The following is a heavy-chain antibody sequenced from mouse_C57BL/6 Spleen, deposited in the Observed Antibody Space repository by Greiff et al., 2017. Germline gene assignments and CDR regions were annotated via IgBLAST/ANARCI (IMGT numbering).Heavy chain of an antibody. CDR3: ARGGYYYYDWGYAMDY. J-gene: IGHJ4*01. CDR1: GYSFTDYN. CDR2: INPNYGTT. V-gene: IGHV1-39*01. D-gene: IGHD2-4*01. Sequence: EVQLKESGPELVKPGASVKISCKASGYSFTDYNMNWVKQSNGKSLEWIGVINPNYGTTSYNQKFKGKATLTVDQSSSTAYMQLNSLTSEESAVYYCARGGYYYYDWGYAMDYWGQGTSVTVSS.